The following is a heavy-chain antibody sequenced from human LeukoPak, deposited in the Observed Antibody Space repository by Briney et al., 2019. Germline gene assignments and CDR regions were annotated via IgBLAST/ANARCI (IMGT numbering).Heavy chain of an antibody. J-gene: IGHJ4*02. CDR3: AKEVYDTGKAFKY. V-gene: IGHV3-23*01. CDR2: ISASGDAT. D-gene: IGHD3-10*01. Sequence: GGSLRLSCAASGFTFRSFAMSWVRQTPGKGLEWVSTISASGDATFYLDSVEGRFTISRDNFQNTLHLQMDSLRAEETALYYCAKEVYDTGKAFKYWGQGALVTVSS. CDR1: GFTFRSFA.